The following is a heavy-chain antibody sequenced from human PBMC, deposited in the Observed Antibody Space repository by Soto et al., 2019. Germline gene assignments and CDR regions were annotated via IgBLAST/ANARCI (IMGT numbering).Heavy chain of an antibody. V-gene: IGHV3-74*01. CDR3: ARGYSSGPDY. CDR2: INSDGSTT. Sequence: GGSLRLSCAASGLTFSNYGMHWVRQAPGKGLVWVSRINSDGSTTTYADSVKGRFTISRDNAKSTLYLQLNSLRAEDTALYYCARGYSSGPDYWGQGTLVTVSS. D-gene: IGHD6-19*01. J-gene: IGHJ4*02. CDR1: GLTFSNYG.